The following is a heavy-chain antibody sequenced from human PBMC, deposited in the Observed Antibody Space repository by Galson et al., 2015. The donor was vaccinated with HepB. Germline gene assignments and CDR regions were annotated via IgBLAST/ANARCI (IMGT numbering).Heavy chain of an antibody. CDR3: ARGRTLNDAFDI. V-gene: IGHV1-69*13. Sequence: SVKVSCKASGGTFSSYAISWVRQAPGQGLEWMGGIIPIFGTANYAQKFQGRVTITADESTSTAYMELSSLRSEDTAVYYCARGRTLNDAFDIWGQGTMVTVSS. J-gene: IGHJ3*02. D-gene: IGHD1-7*01. CDR1: GGTFSSYA. CDR2: IIPIFGTA.